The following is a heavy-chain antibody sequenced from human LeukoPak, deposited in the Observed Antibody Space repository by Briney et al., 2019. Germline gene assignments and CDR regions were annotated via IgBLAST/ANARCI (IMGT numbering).Heavy chain of an antibody. CDR3: ASRSSGWYFEN. J-gene: IGHJ4*02. V-gene: IGHV4-4*07. CDR1: GGSISSYY. Sequence: SETLSLTCTVSGGSISSYYWSWIRQPAGKGLEWIGRIYTSGTTHYNPSLKSRITISVDKSKNQFSLKLSSVTAADTAVYYCASRSSGWYFENWGQGTLVTVSS. D-gene: IGHD6-19*01. CDR2: IYTSGTT.